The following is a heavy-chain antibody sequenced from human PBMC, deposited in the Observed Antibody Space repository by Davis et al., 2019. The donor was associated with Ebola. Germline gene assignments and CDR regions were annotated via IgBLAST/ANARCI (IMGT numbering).Heavy chain of an antibody. CDR1: GFTFSSYW. D-gene: IGHD1-26*01. V-gene: IGHV3-48*02. J-gene: IGHJ3*02. Sequence: GGSLRLSCAASGFTFSSYWMSWIRQAPGKEPEWLAFIGQTGHTIYYADSVKGRFTISRDNAKNSLSLQINSLRDDDTAVYYCSRKGVGTTKNAFDIWGHGTLVTVSS. CDR3: SRKGVGTTKNAFDI. CDR2: IGQTGHTI.